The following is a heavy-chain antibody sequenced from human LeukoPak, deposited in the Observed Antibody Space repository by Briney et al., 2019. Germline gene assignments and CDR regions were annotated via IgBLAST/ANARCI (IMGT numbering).Heavy chain of an antibody. D-gene: IGHD4-17*01. Sequence: GGSLRLSCAASGFTFSSYGMHWVRQAPGKGLEWVAFIRYDGSNKYYADSVKGRFTISRDNSKNTLYLQMNSLRAEDTAVYYCARDRDGDAYFDYWGQGTLVTVSS. V-gene: IGHV3-30*02. CDR1: GFTFSSYG. CDR3: ARDRDGDAYFDY. CDR2: IRYDGSNK. J-gene: IGHJ4*02.